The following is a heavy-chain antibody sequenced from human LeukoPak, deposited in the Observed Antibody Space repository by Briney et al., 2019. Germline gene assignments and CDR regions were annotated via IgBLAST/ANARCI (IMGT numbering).Heavy chain of an antibody. V-gene: IGHV3-48*01. CDR3: ARDRLTSGGYFFDY. CDR1: AFTFSDYS. CDR2: ISGRSSTI. D-gene: IGHD1-26*01. J-gene: IGHJ4*02. Sequence: GGSLRLSCAASAFTFSDYSMNWVRQAPGKGLEWISYISGRSSTIYYADSVGGRFTISRDNAKNSMYLQMNSLRAEDTAVDYCARDRLTSGGYFFDYWGQGTLVTVSS.